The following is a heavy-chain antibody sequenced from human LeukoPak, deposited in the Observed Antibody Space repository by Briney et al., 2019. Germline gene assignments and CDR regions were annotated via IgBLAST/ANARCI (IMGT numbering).Heavy chain of an antibody. CDR2: INPSGGST. J-gene: IGHJ3*02. CDR1: GYTFASYY. D-gene: IGHD3-22*01. Sequence: ATVKVSCKASGYTFASYYMHWVRQAAGPGLEWTGIINPSGGSTSYAQKCQGRVNMTRDTSTSTVYMELSSLRSEDTAVYYCARGAYYYDSSGYYGAFDIWGQGTMVTVSS. CDR3: ARGAYYYDSSGYYGAFDI. V-gene: IGHV1-46*01.